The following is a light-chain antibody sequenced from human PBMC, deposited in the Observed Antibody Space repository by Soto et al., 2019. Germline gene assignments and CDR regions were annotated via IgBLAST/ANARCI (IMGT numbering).Light chain of an antibody. CDR2: EVS. V-gene: IGLV2-14*01. J-gene: IGLJ3*02. Sequence: QSVLTQPASVSGSPGQSITISCTGTSSDVGGYNYVSWYQQHPGKAPKLMIYEVSNRPSGVSNRFSGSKSGNTASLTNSGLQAEDEDDYYCSSYTSSSTRVFGGGTKVTVL. CDR3: SSYTSSSTRV. CDR1: SSDVGGYNY.